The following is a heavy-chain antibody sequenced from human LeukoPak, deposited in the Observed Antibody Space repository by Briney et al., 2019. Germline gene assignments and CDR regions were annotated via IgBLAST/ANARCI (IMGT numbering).Heavy chain of an antibody. V-gene: IGHV3-21*01. Sequence: GGSLRLSCAASGFTFSSYSMNWVRQAPGKGLEWVSSISTSSSYIYYAASVKGRFTISRDNAKNSLFLQMNSLRAEDTAVYYCAKDSGVADYWGQGTLVIVSS. CDR3: AKDSGVADY. CDR1: GFTFSSYS. D-gene: IGHD3-10*01. J-gene: IGHJ4*02. CDR2: ISTSSSYI.